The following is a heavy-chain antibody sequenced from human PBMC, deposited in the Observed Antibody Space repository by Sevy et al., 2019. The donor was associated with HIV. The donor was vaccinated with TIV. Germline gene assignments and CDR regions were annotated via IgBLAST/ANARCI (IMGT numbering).Heavy chain of an antibody. J-gene: IGHJ6*02. D-gene: IGHD6-13*01. Sequence: GGSLRLSCAASGFTFSSYWMSWVRQAPGKGLEWVANIKQDGSEKYYVDSVKGRFTISRDNAKNSLYLQMNSLRAEDTAVYYCARDRTYSSSWYYYYYGMDVWGQWTTVTVSS. V-gene: IGHV3-7*03. CDR3: ARDRTYSSSWYYYYYGMDV. CDR2: IKQDGSEK. CDR1: GFTFSSYW.